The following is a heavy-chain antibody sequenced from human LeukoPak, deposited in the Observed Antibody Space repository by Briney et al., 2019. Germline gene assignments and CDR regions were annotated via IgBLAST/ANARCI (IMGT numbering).Heavy chain of an antibody. D-gene: IGHD3-3*01. Sequence: KSSETLSLTCTVSGGSISSYYWSWIRQPPGKGLEWIGYIYYSGSTNYNPSLKSRVTISVDTSKNQFSLKLSSVTAADTAVYYCARGRFWIDYWGQGTLVTVSP. CDR2: IYYSGST. CDR3: ARGRFWIDY. CDR1: GGSISSYY. V-gene: IGHV4-59*01. J-gene: IGHJ4*02.